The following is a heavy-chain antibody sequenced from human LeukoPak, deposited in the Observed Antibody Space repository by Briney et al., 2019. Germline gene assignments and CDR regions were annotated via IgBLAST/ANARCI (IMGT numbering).Heavy chain of an antibody. V-gene: IGHV3-30*03. CDR3: ASVYYYDSSGYFYGMDV. CDR1: GFTFSSYG. J-gene: IGHJ6*02. CDR2: ISYDGSNK. D-gene: IGHD3-22*01. Sequence: GGSLRLSCAASGFTFSSYGMHWVRQAPGKGLEWVAVISYDGSNKYYADSVKGRFAISRDNSKNTLYLQMNSLRAEDTAVYYCASVYYYDSSGYFYGMDVWGQGTTVTVSS.